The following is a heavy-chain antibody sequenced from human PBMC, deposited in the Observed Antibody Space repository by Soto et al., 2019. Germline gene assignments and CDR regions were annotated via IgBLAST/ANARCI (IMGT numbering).Heavy chain of an antibody. Sequence: SETLSLTCAVYGGSFSGYYWSWIRQPPGKGLEWIGEINHSGSTNYNPSLKSRVTISVDTSKNQFSLKLSSVTAADTAVYYCARAGVITMVRGNMDVWGKGTTVTVSS. CDR2: INHSGST. J-gene: IGHJ6*03. CDR3: ARAGVITMVRGNMDV. V-gene: IGHV4-34*01. CDR1: GGSFSGYY. D-gene: IGHD3-10*01.